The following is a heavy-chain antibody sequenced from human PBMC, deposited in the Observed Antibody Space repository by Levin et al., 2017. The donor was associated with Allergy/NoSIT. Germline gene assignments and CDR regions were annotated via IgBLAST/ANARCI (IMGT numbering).Heavy chain of an antibody. CDR1: GFAFSSYA. Sequence: GESLKISCAASGFAFSSYAMSWVRQAPGKGLEWVSTVAGGSTYYADSVTGRFTISRDNSKNTLYLQMHSLRLEDTAVYYCAKDAQSTGNYPHYWGQGTLVTVSS. CDR3: AKDAQSTGNYPHY. D-gene: IGHD1-7*01. V-gene: IGHV3-23*01. CDR2: VAGGST. J-gene: IGHJ4*02.